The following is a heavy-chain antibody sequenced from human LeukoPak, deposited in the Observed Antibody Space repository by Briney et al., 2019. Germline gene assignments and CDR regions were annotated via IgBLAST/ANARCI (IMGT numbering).Heavy chain of an antibody. D-gene: IGHD2-2*01. CDR1: GGSISNYY. CDR2: MSSGGTT. CDR3: ARTNLPATQGAFDI. Sequence: SETLSLTCTVSGGSISNYYWSCIRQPAAKGLEYIGRMSSGGTTNYNPSLESRVTMSVDTSKNQFSLNLRSVTAADTAVYYCARTNLPATQGAFDIWGQGTMVTVSS. V-gene: IGHV4-4*07. J-gene: IGHJ3*02.